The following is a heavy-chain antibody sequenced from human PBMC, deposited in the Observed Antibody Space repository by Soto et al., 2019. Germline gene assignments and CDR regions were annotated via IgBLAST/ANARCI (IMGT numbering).Heavy chain of an antibody. CDR2: ITSSSSYI. V-gene: IGHV3-21*01. Sequence: GSLRLSCAASGXTFSSYTMNWVRQAPGKGLELVSAITSSSSYIYYADSVKGRFTISRDNAKNSLSLQMNILRAEDTALYYCTRGAITAASSFDYWGHGNLVTGSS. CDR3: TRGAITAASSFDY. CDR1: GXTFSSYT. D-gene: IGHD2-2*01. J-gene: IGHJ4*01.